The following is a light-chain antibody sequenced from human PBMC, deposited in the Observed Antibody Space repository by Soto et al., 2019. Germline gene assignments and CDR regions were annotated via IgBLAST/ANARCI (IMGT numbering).Light chain of an antibody. J-gene: IGLJ2*01. CDR1: SSDVGSYDL. CDR3: CSYATTTL. Sequence: QSALTQPASVSGSPGQSITISCTGTSSDVGSYDLVSWYQQHPGNAPKLMIYKVSKRPSGVSDRFSGSKSGNTASLTISGLQADDEADYYCCSYATTTLFGGGTKLTVL. V-gene: IGLV2-23*02. CDR2: KVS.